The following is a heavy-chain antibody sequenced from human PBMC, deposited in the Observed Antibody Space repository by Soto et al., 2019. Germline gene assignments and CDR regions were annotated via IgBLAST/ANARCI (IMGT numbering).Heavy chain of an antibody. CDR2: THDSGST. J-gene: IGHJ5*01. CDR1: GGSISSYY. V-gene: IGHV4-59*08. Sequence: PSETLSLTCTVPGGSISSYYWSWIRQSPGKGLEWIGYTHDSGSTNYNPSLKSRVTMSVDTSKNQFSLKLSSVTAADTAVYYCSIHSYCSSICLFDSWGQGTLVTVSS. D-gene: IGHD2-2*01. CDR3: SIHSYCSSICLFDS.